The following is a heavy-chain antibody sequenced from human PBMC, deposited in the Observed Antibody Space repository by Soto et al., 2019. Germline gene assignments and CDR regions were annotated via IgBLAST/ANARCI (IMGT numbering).Heavy chain of an antibody. Sequence: GSLRLSCAASGFTFSSYGMHWVRQAPGKGLEWVAVISYDGSNKYYADSVKGRFTISRDNSKNTLYLQMNSLRAEDTAVYYCAKGPMGSNYAATPFDYWGQGTLVTVSS. D-gene: IGHD4-4*01. J-gene: IGHJ4*02. CDR3: AKGPMGSNYAATPFDY. CDR2: ISYDGSNK. CDR1: GFTFSSYG. V-gene: IGHV3-30*18.